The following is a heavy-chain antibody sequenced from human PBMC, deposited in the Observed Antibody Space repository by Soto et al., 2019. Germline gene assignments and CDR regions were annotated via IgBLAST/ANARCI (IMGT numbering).Heavy chain of an antibody. CDR3: ARDSSSGEGFDF. V-gene: IGHV3-33*01. Sequence: QVQLVESWGWVVQTGRSLRLSCAGSGFTFRSYGMHWVRQAPGKGLEWMAVIWYDGNSKDYGDSVRGRFTVSRDNSKNTLYLQMDSLRAEDTAVYYCARDSSSGEGFDFWGQGTLVTVSS. D-gene: IGHD7-27*01. CDR1: GFTFRSYG. CDR2: IWYDGNSK. J-gene: IGHJ4*02.